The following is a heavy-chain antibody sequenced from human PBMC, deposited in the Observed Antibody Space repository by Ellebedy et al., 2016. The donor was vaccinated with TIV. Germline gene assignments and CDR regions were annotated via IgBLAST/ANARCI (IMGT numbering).Heavy chain of an antibody. V-gene: IGHV3-72*01. J-gene: IGHJ4*02. D-gene: IGHD3-22*01. CDR3: AASSGGNIFDY. CDR2: TRSKASSHTT. Sequence: PGGSLRLSCVASGFTFSDHHMDWVRQAPGKGLEWVGRTRSKASSHTTEYAASVKGRFTVSRDDSKNSLYLQMNSLKTEDTAVYYCAASSGGNIFDYWGQGTLVTVSS. CDR1: GFTFSDHH.